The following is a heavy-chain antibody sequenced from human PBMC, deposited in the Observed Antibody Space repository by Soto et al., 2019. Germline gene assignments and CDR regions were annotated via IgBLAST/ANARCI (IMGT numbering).Heavy chain of an antibody. CDR3: ARQRDYYDTSGDSYFDY. V-gene: IGHV4-39*01. J-gene: IGHJ4*02. Sequence: SETLSLTCTVSGGSISTTNYFWGWIRQPPGKGLEWIGSIHYSGSTYYNPSLKSRVTISVDTSKNQFSLKLTSVTAADTAVYYCARQRDYYDTSGDSYFDYWGQGTLVTVSS. CDR1: GGSISTTNYF. CDR2: IHYSGST. D-gene: IGHD3-22*01.